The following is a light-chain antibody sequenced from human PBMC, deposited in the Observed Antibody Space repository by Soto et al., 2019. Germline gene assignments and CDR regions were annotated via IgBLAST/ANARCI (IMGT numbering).Light chain of an antibody. CDR2: AAS. Sequence: IPVTQTASSLSASVGDSVTITCRASQRFSSLFGWYQQKPGKAPKLLIYAASSLQSGVPSRFSGSGSGTEFTLTISSLQPDDFATYYCQQYNRSPATFGQGTKVDI. CDR3: QQYNRSPAT. V-gene: IGKV1-9*01. J-gene: IGKJ1*01. CDR1: QRFSSL.